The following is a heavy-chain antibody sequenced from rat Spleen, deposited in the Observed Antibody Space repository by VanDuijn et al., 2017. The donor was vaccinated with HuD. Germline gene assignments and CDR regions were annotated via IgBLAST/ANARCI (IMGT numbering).Heavy chain of an antibody. CDR2: ISFDGSGT. D-gene: IGHD1-10*01. J-gene: IGHJ3*01. CDR1: GFTFSNYD. CDR3: ATDNYWFAY. Sequence: EVQLVESGGGLVQPGRSMKLSCAASGFTFSNYDMAWVRQAPTMGLEWVASISFDGSGTYYRNSIKGRFTVSRDNAKITLYLQMDSLRSEDKAAYSCATDNYWFAYWGQRTLVTVSS. V-gene: IGHV5-20*01.